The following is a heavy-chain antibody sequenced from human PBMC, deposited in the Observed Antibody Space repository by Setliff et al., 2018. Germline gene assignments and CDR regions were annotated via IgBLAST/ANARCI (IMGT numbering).Heavy chain of an antibody. CDR1: GYTSSSYA. D-gene: IGHD3-3*01. Sequence: PGGSLRLSCAASGYTSSSYAMTWVRQAPGKGLEWVSIISASGDTTYYADSVKGRFTISRDNAKNSLYLQMNSLRAEDTAVYYCARESYNFWSGYYDYYYYYGMDVWGQGTTVTVS. CDR2: ISASGDTT. CDR3: ARESYNFWSGYYDYYYYYGMDV. J-gene: IGHJ6*02. V-gene: IGHV3-48*03.